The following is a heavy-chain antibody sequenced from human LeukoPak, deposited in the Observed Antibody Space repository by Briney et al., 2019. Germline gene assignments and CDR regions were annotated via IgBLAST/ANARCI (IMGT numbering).Heavy chain of an antibody. J-gene: IGHJ6*03. CDR2: IYYSGST. CDR1: GGSISSYY. CDR3: ARSYYDSSATIFGVVTTYYYYYMDV. Sequence: PSETLSLTCTVSGGSISSYYWSWIRQHPGKGLEWIGYIYYSGSTYYNPSLKSRVTISVDTSKNQFSLKLSSVTAADTAVYYCARSYYDSSATIFGVVTTYYYYYMDVWGKGTTVTVSS. D-gene: IGHD3-3*01. V-gene: IGHV4-59*06.